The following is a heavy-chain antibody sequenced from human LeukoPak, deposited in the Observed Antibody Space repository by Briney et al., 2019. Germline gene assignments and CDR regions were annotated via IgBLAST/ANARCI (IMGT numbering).Heavy chain of an antibody. V-gene: IGHV4-61*10. D-gene: IGHD5-24*01. CDR2: IYYSGST. CDR3: ARDGYNYYFDY. Sequence: PSETLSLTCTVSGGSISSGSYYWSWIRQPAGKGLEWIGYIYYSGSTNYNPSLKSRVTISVDTSKNQFSLKLSSVTAADTAVYYCARDGYNYYFDYWGQGTLVTVSS. J-gene: IGHJ4*02. CDR1: GGSISSGSYY.